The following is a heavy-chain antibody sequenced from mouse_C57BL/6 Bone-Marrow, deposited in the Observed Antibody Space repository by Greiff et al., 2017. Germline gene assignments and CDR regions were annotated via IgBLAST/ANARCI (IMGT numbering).Heavy chain of an antibody. V-gene: IGHV1-15*01. J-gene: IGHJ1*03. CDR1: GYTFTDYE. CDR2: IDPETGGT. Sequence: QVQLQQSGAELVRPGASVTLSCKASGYTFTDYEMHWVKQTPVHGLEWIGAIDPETGGTAYNQKFKGKALLTADKSSSTAYMELRSLTSEDSAVYYCTRRRYFDVWGTGTTVTVSS. CDR3: TRRRYFDV.